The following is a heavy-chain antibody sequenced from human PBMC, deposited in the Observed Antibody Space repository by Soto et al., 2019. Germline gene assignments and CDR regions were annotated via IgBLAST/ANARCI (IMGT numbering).Heavy chain of an antibody. CDR1: GGSFRGDY. CDR3: ARGKYRYGASFNS. J-gene: IGHJ4*02. CDR2: IXHSASX. D-gene: IGHD5-18*01. Sequence: PSXTRSLTCAVYGGSFRGDYWNWIRQPPGNGLDWIGEIXHSASXNYNPSTKSRXXISVDKSXXPFYLKLNSVTAAETAFYYCARGKYRYGASFNSWGQEALVTVSS. V-gene: IGHV4-34*01.